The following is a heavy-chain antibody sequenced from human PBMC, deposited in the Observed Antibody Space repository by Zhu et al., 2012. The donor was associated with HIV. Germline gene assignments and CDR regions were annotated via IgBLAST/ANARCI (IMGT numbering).Heavy chain of an antibody. V-gene: IGHV4-30-4*08. CDR2: IYYSGST. CDR1: GGSISSGDYY. Sequence: QVQLQESGPGLVKPSQTLSLTCTVSGGSISSGDYYWSWIRQPPGKGLEWIGYIYYSGSTYYNPSLQSRVTISVDTSKNQFSLKLSSVTAADTAVYYCAREGIYDSSGFWFDPWGQGTLVHRLL. J-gene: IGHJ5*02. CDR3: AREGIYDSSGFWFDP. D-gene: IGHD3-22*01.